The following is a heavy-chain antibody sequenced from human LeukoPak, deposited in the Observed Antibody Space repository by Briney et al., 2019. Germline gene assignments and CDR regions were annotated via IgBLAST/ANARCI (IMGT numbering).Heavy chain of an antibody. Sequence: ASVKVSCKASGYTFTGCYMHWVRQAPGQGLEWMGLINPNSGGTNYAQRFQGRVTMTRDTSISTAYMELSRLRSDDTAVYYCAREGGHYYDSSGPYYFDYWGQGTLVSVSS. CDR2: INPNSGGT. V-gene: IGHV1-2*02. CDR3: AREGGHYYDSSGPYYFDY. D-gene: IGHD3-22*01. CDR1: GYTFTGCY. J-gene: IGHJ4*02.